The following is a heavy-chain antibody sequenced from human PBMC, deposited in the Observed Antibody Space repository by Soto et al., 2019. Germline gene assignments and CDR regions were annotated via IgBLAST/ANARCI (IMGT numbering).Heavy chain of an antibody. J-gene: IGHJ4*02. CDR3: AKHDSWTLYSSGLDS. CDR2: ISGSGGDT. V-gene: IGHV3-23*01. D-gene: IGHD3-3*01. CDR1: GFTFTSYA. Sequence: EVQLLESGGGLVQPGGSLRLSCSASGFTFTSYAMSWVRQAPGKGLEWVSGISGSGGDTKSADSVKGRFTISRDNFKKMLYLQMNSLRAEDTAVYYCAKHDSWTLYSSGLDSWGQGTLVTVSS.